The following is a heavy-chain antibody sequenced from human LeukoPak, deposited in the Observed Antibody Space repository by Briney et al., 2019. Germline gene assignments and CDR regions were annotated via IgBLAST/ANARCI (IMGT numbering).Heavy chain of an antibody. J-gene: IGHJ4*02. CDR3: AKDRLAYYYGSGTPMCAVDY. D-gene: IGHD3-10*01. V-gene: IGHV3-30*18. CDR1: GFTFSSYG. Sequence: GGSLRLSCAASGFTFSSYGMHWVRQAPGKGLEWVAVISYDGSNKYYADSVKGRFTISRDNSKNTLYLQMNSLRAEDTAVYYCAKDRLAYYYGSGTPMCAVDYWGQGTLVTVSS. CDR2: ISYDGSNK.